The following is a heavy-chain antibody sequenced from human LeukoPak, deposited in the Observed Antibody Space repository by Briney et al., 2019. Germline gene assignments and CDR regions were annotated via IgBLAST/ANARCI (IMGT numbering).Heavy chain of an antibody. D-gene: IGHD3-22*01. CDR1: GFTVSSNY. J-gene: IGHJ6*02. CDR2: ITWNSGSK. Sequence: GGSLRLSCAASGFTVSSNYMSWVRQAPGKGLEWVSGITWNSGSKGYADSVKGRFIISRDNAKNSLYLQMNSLRAEDTALYYCAKEIRLGPDNSYYTMDVWGQGTTVTVSS. CDR3: AKEIRLGPDNSYYTMDV. V-gene: IGHV3-9*01.